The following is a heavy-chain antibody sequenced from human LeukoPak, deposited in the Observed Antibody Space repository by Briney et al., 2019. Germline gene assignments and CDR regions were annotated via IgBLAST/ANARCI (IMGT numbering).Heavy chain of an antibody. CDR1: GGTFSSYA. CDR3: ARGAAAAPGDYGMDV. Sequence: GSSVKVSCKASGGTFSSYAISWVRQAPGQGLEWMGGIIPIFGTANYAQKFQGRVTITADKSTSTAYMELNSLRSEDTAVYYCARGAAAAPGDYGMDVWGKGTTVTVSS. CDR2: IIPIFGTA. J-gene: IGHJ6*04. D-gene: IGHD6-13*01. V-gene: IGHV1-69*06.